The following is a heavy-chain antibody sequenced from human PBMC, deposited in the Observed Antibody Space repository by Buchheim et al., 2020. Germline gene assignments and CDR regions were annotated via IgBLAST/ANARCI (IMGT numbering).Heavy chain of an antibody. CDR2: MNPNSGNT. Sequence: QVQLVQSGAEVKKPGASVKVSCKASGYTFTSYDINWVRQATGQGLEWMGWMNPNSGNTGYEQKFQGRVTMTRNTSIRTAYMELSSLRSEDTAVYYCARSGHSSSWLRYYYYYMDVWGKGTT. CDR1: GYTFTSYD. V-gene: IGHV1-8*01. D-gene: IGHD6-13*01. J-gene: IGHJ6*03. CDR3: ARSGHSSSWLRYYYYYMDV.